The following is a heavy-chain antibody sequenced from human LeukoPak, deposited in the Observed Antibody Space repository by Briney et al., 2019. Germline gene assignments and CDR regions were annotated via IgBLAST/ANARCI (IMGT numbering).Heavy chain of an antibody. CDR3: ASSLPGISAAGNAY. D-gene: IGHD6-13*01. J-gene: IGHJ4*02. Sequence: SVKVSCKASGGTFSRYAISWVRQAPGQGLEWMGGIIPIFGTANYAQKFQGRVTITTDESTSAAYMELSSLRSEDTAVYYCASSLPGISAAGNAYWGQGTLVTVSS. V-gene: IGHV1-69*05. CDR1: GGTFSRYA. CDR2: IIPIFGTA.